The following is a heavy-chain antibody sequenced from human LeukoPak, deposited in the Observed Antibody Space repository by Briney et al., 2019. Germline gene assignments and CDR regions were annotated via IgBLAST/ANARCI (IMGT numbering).Heavy chain of an antibody. CDR2: INSDGSST. CDR3: ARAGDYGSGSCAFDM. D-gene: IGHD3-10*01. Sequence: PGGSLRLSCAASGFTFSTYWMHWVRQAPGTGLVWVSRINSDGSSTTYADSVKGRFTISRDNAKNTLYLQMNSLRAEDTAVYYCARAGDYGSGSCAFDMWGQGTMVTVSS. J-gene: IGHJ3*02. V-gene: IGHV3-74*01. CDR1: GFTFSTYW.